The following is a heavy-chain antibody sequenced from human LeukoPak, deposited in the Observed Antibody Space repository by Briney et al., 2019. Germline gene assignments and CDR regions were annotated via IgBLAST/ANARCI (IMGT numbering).Heavy chain of an antibody. Sequence: SETLFLTCTVSGNSISSGGNYWSWLRHPAGKGLEGIGRINTSGSINYNPSLKSRVTISGDTSKNQFSLRLRSVTAADTAVYYCARASYSYDINGWVPFDYWGQGTLVTVSS. CDR1: GNSISSGGNY. CDR3: ARASYSYDINGWVPFDY. D-gene: IGHD3-22*01. J-gene: IGHJ4*02. CDR2: INTSGSI. V-gene: IGHV4-61*02.